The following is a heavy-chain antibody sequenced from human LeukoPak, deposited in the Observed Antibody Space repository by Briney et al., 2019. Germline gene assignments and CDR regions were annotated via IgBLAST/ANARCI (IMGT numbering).Heavy chain of an antibody. CDR1: GFTFSSYS. V-gene: IGHV3-21*04. J-gene: IGHJ6*03. CDR3: AKAGQQLENYYYYYYMDV. D-gene: IGHD6-13*01. CDR2: ISSSSSYI. Sequence: GGSLRLSCAASGFTFSSYSMNWVRQAPGKGLEWVSSISSSSSYIYYADSVKGRFTISRDNAKNSLYLQMNSLRAEDTALYYCAKAGQQLENYYYYYYMDVWGKGTTVTVSS.